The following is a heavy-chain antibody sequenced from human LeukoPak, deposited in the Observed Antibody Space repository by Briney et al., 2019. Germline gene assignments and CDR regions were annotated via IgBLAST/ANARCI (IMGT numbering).Heavy chain of an antibody. CDR3: ARDGGSSGYHDALDI. V-gene: IGHV3-33*08. D-gene: IGHD3-22*01. Sequence: GGSLRLSCAASGFSFSSYEMTWVRQAPGRGLEWVALIWYDGRNKYYADSVKGRFTISRDNSKNTLSLQLNSLRDEDTAVYYCARDGGSSGYHDALDIWGQGTMVTVSA. CDR2: IWYDGRNK. CDR1: GFSFSSYE. J-gene: IGHJ3*02.